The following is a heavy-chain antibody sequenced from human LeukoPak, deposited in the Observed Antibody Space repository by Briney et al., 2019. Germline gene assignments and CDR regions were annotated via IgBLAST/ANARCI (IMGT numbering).Heavy chain of an antibody. CDR2: INHGGSS. J-gene: IGHJ4*02. V-gene: IGHV4-39*01. CDR3: ARRIVGTMSDF. Sequence: KPSQTLSLTCTVSGGSLSSITYYSGWIRPPPGGGLEWIGSINHGGSSYYSPSRRGRVTISGDTSKNQFSLSLGSVTAADTAVYHCARRIVGTMSDFWGQGILVTVSS. CDR1: GGSLSSITYY. D-gene: IGHD1-1*01.